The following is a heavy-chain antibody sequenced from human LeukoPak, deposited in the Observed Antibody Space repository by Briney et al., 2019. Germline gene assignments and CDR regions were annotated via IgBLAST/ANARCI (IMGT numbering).Heavy chain of an antibody. Sequence: GGSPRLSCAASGFNFDAFAMHWVRQAPGKGLEWVAVISFDGRNKYYADSVKGRFTISRDNSKNTLYLQMNSLRAEDTAVYYCARANYYDSSGPSGYWGQGTLVTVSS. D-gene: IGHD3-22*01. CDR2: ISFDGRNK. J-gene: IGHJ4*02. CDR1: GFNFDAFA. CDR3: ARANYYDSSGPSGY. V-gene: IGHV3-30*04.